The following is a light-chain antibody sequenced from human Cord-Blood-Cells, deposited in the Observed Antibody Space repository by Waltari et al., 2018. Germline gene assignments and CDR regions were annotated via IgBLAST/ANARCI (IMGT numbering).Light chain of an antibody. J-gene: IGKJ2*01. V-gene: IGKV1-5*03. CDR1: QSISSW. CDR3: QQYNSYWYT. Sequence: RSTTTCRASQSISSWLAWYQQKPGKAPKLLIYKASSLESGVPSRFSGSGSGTEFTLTISSLQPDDFATYYCQQYNSYWYTFGQGTKLEIK. CDR2: KAS.